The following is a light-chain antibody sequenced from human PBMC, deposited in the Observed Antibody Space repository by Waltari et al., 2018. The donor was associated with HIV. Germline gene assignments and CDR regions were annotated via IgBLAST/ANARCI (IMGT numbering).Light chain of an antibody. CDR2: DVS. V-gene: IGLV2-14*01. Sequence: QSALTQPASVSGSPGQSITISSTGTSRAFGGYNYVSWYQQHQGKAPKLMIYDVSNRPPGVSNRCSGSKAGNTASLTISVLQAEDEADYYCSSYTSSSTLYVFGTGTKVTVL. CDR1: SRAFGGYNY. J-gene: IGLJ1*01. CDR3: SSYTSSSTLYV.